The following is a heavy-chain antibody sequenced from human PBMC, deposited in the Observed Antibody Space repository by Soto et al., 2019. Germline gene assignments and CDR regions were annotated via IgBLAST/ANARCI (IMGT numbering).Heavy chain of an antibody. V-gene: IGHV1-2*04. Sequence: DSVQVSCKASGYRFTDYHIHWVRQAPGQGLEWLGRINPKSGGTSTAQKFQDWVTMTTDTSISTASMELTRLTSDDTAIYYCARGHSTDCSILVGSFFYNHDMDVWGQGTTVTVSS. CDR3: ARGHSTDCSILVGSFFYNHDMDV. CDR1: GYRFTDYH. J-gene: IGHJ6*02. CDR2: INPKSGGT. D-gene: IGHD2-8*01.